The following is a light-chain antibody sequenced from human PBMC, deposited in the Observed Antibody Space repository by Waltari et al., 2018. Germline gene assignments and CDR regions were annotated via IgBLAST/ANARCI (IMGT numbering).Light chain of an antibody. CDR3: QQRTIWSGT. CDR1: QSISTY. J-gene: IGKJ1*01. V-gene: IGKV3-11*01. Sequence: LLTQSPATLSFSPVDIATLSCRASQSISTYLAGYKQKPGQPPRLLSYDASTRATGIPARFIALGSGTDFTLNISSLAPDDFAVYYCQQRTIWSGTFGQGTKVEIK. CDR2: DAS.